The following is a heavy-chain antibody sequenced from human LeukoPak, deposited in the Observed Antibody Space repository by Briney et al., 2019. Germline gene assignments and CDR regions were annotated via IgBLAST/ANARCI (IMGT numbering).Heavy chain of an antibody. Sequence: GGSLRLSCAVSGSTVSSSYMSWVRQAPGKGLEWVSVINRGGVAYYADSVKGRFTVSRDNSKNTLYLQMNSLRAEDTAVYYCAGAIQFFDWLNWGRGTLVTVSS. V-gene: IGHV3-53*01. CDR1: GSTVSSSY. CDR2: INRGGVA. D-gene: IGHD3-9*01. J-gene: IGHJ4*02. CDR3: AGAIQFFDWLN.